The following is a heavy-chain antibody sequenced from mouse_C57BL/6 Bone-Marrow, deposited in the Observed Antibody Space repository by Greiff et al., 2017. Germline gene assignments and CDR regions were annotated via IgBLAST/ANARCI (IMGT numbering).Heavy chain of an antibody. V-gene: IGHV1-80*01. J-gene: IGHJ1*03. D-gene: IGHD2-4*01. Sequence: VQLQESGAELVKPGASVKISCKASGYAFSSYWMNWVKQRPGKGLEWIGQIYPGDGDTNYNGKFKGKATLTADKSSSTAYMQLSSLTSEDSAVYFCARGDYHWYFDVWGTGTTVTVSS. CDR3: ARGDYHWYFDV. CDR1: GYAFSSYW. CDR2: IYPGDGDT.